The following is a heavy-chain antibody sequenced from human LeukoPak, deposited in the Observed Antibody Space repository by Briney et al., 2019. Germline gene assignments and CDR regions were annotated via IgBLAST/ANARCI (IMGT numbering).Heavy chain of an antibody. J-gene: IGHJ6*02. V-gene: IGHV3-23*01. CDR1: GFTFSSYA. Sequence: GGSLRLSCAASGFTFSSYAMTWVRQAPGKGLEWVSAFSGGGGSAYYADSVKGRFTISRDSSMNTLYLQMNSLTAGDTAVYYCAKAVGATRGYYYSGMDVWGQGTTVTVSS. CDR3: AKAVGATRGYYYSGMDV. CDR2: FSGGGGSA. D-gene: IGHD1-26*01.